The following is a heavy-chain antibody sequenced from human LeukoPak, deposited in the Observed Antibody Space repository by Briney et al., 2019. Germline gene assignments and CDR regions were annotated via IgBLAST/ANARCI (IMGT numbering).Heavy chain of an antibody. CDR1: GFPFDDYP. V-gene: IGHV3-43*02. CDR3: AKAGPWLAYDY. D-gene: IGHD6-19*01. J-gene: IGHJ4*02. Sequence: GGPVTLSCAASGFPFDDYPMHWARQAPGKGLEWVSLISADGAGTSYTDSVKGRFTISRDNSKKFLFLQMNGLTTEDTAFYYCAKAGPWLAYDYWGQGILVTVSS. CDR2: ISADGAGT.